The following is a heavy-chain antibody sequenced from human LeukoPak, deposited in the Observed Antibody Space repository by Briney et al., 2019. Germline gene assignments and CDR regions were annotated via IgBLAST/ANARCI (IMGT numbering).Heavy chain of an antibody. D-gene: IGHD3-16*01. CDR3: ARGGGLDV. V-gene: IGHV3-7*03. J-gene: IGHJ6*02. CDR1: GFTFSSSA. Sequence: GGSLRLSCAASGFTFSSSAMSWVRQAPGKGLERVASINHNGNVNYYVDSVKGRFTISRDNAKNSLYLQMSNLRAEDTAVYFCARGGGLDVWGQGATVTVSS. CDR2: INHNGNVN.